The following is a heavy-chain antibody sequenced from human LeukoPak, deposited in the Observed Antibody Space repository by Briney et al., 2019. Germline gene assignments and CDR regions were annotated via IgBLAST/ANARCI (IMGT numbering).Heavy chain of an antibody. V-gene: IGHV3-48*02. J-gene: IGHJ4*02. CDR2: ISSSSSTI. CDR3: ARASAGSYYNFDY. CDR1: GFTFSGYS. D-gene: IGHD3-10*01. Sequence: GGSLTLSCAASGFTFSGYSMNWVRQAPGKGLEWVSYISSSSSTISYANSVKGRFTISRDNAKNSLYLQMNSLRDEDTAVYYCARASAGSYYNFDYWGQGTLVTVSS.